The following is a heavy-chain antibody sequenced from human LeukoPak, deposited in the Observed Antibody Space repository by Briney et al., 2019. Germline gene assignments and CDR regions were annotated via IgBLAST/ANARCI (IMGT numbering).Heavy chain of an antibody. V-gene: IGHV4-39*07. CDR1: GGSISSSSYY. CDR3: ARDAGVRGVSSDY. J-gene: IGHJ4*02. D-gene: IGHD3-10*01. CDR2: IYYSGST. Sequence: SETLSLTGTVSGGSISSSSYYWGWIRQPPGKGLEWIGSIYYSGSTYYNPSLKSRVTISEDTSKNQFSLKLSSVTAADTAVYYCARDAGVRGVSSDYWGQGTLVTVSS.